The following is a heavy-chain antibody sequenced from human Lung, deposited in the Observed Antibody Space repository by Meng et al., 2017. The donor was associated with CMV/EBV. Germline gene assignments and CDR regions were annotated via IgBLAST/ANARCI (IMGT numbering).Heavy chain of an antibody. Sequence: SXXVSCKASGGTFSSYAISWVRQAPGQGLEWMGGIIPIFGTANYAQKFQGRVTITTDESTSTAYMELSSLRSEDTAVYYCARVTIFGAYGMDGWGKGTTVTVS. CDR3: ARVTIFGAYGMDG. J-gene: IGHJ6*04. V-gene: IGHV1-69*05. CDR2: IIPIFGTA. CDR1: GGTFSSYA. D-gene: IGHD3-3*01.